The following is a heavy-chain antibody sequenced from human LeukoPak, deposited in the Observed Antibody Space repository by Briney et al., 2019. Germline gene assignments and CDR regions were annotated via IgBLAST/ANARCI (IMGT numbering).Heavy chain of an antibody. D-gene: IGHD6-6*01. J-gene: IGHJ5*01. CDR3: TRDPRHFDS. CDR2: ISGSGHDI. V-gene: IGHV3-11*04. Sequence: PGGSLRLSCAASGFTFSDSYMTWVRQAPGKEVEWVAYISGSGHDINYSDSVKGRFTISRDNAKNSLYLQMSSLRVEDTAVYYCTRDPRHFDSCGQGTLVTVSS. CDR1: GFTFSDSY.